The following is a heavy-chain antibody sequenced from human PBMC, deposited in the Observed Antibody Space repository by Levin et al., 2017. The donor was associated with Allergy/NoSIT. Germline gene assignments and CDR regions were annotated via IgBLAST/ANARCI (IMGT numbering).Heavy chain of an antibody. D-gene: IGHD2-15*01. V-gene: IGHV1-2*02. Sequence: ASVKVSCKASGYTFTRNYIQWLRQAPGQGLEWMGWISPDTGITHFAQKFQGRVTMTSDTSISTAYMELTRLLSDDTAIYYCARGVFRGLGSVESDFWGQGTLVTVSS. J-gene: IGHJ4*02. CDR3: ARGVFRGLGSVESDF. CDR2: ISPDTGIT. CDR1: GYTFTRNY.